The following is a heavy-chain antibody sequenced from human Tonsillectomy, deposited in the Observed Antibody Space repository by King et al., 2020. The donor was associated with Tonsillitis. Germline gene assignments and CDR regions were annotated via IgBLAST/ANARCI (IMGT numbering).Heavy chain of an antibody. D-gene: IGHD2-2*01. CDR1: GGTFSSYA. J-gene: IGHJ5*02. CDR3: AREDVVVPVDTPPA. V-gene: IGHV1-69*12. CDR2: IIPIFGTA. Sequence: QLVQSGAEVKKPGSSVKVSCKASGGTFSSYAISWVRQAPGQGLEWMGGIIPIFGTATYAQKFQGRVTITADEPTSTAYMELSSLRSEDTAVYYCAREDVVVPVDTPPAWGQGTLVTVSS.